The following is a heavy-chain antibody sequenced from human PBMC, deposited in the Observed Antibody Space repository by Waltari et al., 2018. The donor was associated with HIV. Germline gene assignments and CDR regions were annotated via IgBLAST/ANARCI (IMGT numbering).Heavy chain of an antibody. V-gene: IGHV3-74*01. J-gene: IGHJ6*02. CDR3: ARYRPEVHYYNGMDV. CDR1: GFASRSDH. D-gene: IGHD3-16*02. Sequence: EVQLVEYGGGPLQAGGALRLYCAAPGFASRSDHMFWVRQASGQWLVCVSRISSGGRTTSYADSVKGRFTVSRDNARNTLYLQMNSLRAEDTAVYYCARYRPEVHYYNGMDVWGQGTTVTVSS. CDR2: ISSGGRTT.